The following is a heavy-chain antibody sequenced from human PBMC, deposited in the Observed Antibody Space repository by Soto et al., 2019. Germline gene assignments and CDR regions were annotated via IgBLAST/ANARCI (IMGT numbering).Heavy chain of an antibody. D-gene: IGHD6-13*01. J-gene: IGHJ4*02. CDR1: GFTFSSYG. CDR3: ARDRDDYSSSWYSVSSPGH. V-gene: IGHV3-33*01. Sequence: GGSLRLSCAASGFTFSSYGMHWVRQAPGKGLEWVAVIWYDGSNKYYADSVKGRFTISRDNSKNTLYLQMNSLRAEDTAVYYCARDRDDYSSSWYSVSSPGHWGQGTRVTVSS. CDR2: IWYDGSNK.